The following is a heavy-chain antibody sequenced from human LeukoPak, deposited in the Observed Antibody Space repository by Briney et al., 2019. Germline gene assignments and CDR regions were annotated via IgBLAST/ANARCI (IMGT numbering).Heavy chain of an antibody. J-gene: IGHJ6*03. CDR1: GFTFDDYA. Sequence: GGSLRLSCAASGFTFDDYAMHWVRQAPGKGLEWVSLISWDGGSTYYADSVKGRFTISRDNSKNSLYLQMNSLRAEDTALYYCAKAGPRWYDSSGYYYGNNYMDVWGKGTTVTVSS. V-gene: IGHV3-43D*03. CDR3: AKAGPRWYDSSGYYYGNNYMDV. CDR2: ISWDGGST. D-gene: IGHD3-22*01.